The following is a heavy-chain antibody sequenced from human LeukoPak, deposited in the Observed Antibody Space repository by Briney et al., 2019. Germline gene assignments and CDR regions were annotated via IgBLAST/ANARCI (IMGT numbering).Heavy chain of an antibody. J-gene: IGHJ4*02. D-gene: IGHD6-13*01. CDR3: ARGSNFDY. CDR1: GFTFSSYN. Sequence: PGGSLRLSCAASGFTFSSYNMHWVRQAPGKGLEWVAVISYDGSNKYHADSVEGRFTISRDNSKSTLYLQMNSLRPEDTAVYYCARGSNFDYWGQGTLVTVSS. CDR2: ISYDGSNK. V-gene: IGHV3-30*03.